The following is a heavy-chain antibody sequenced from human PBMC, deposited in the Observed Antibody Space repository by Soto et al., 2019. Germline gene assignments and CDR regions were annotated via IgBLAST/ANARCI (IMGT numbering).Heavy chain of an antibody. J-gene: IGHJ4*02. D-gene: IGHD2-21*02. CDR2: ISGGGGSS. V-gene: IGHV3-23*01. Sequence: EVQLLESGGGLVQPGGSLRLSCAASGFTFSNYAMSWVRQAPGKGLEWVSGISGGGGSSYYADSVKGRFTISRDNSKNTLYLQMSSLRAEDTAVDYCAHNCGVDCHSVFFYWGQGTLVIVSS. CDR1: GFTFSNYA. CDR3: AHNCGVDCHSVFFY.